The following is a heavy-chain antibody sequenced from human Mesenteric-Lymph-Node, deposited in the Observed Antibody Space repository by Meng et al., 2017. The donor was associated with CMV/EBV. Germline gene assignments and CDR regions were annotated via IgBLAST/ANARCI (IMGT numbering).Heavy chain of an antibody. CDR1: GYTFTSYA. CDR2: LNAGNDST. Sequence: PCRRSGYTFTSYAMHWVRQAPGQSLGWMEWLNAGNDSTKYSQQFQGRVTITRDTSASTAYMKLSSLRSGDTAVYYCARDSELRHFDYWGQGTLVTVSS. V-gene: IGHV1-3*01. CDR3: ARDSELRHFDY. D-gene: IGHD2-21*01. J-gene: IGHJ4*02.